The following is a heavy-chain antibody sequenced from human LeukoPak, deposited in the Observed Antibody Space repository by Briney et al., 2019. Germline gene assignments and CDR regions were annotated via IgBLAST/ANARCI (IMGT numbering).Heavy chain of an antibody. J-gene: IGHJ1*01. CDR3: ARGSVNMGAIGEDFQH. CDR1: GYTFTAYY. Sequence: ASVKVSCKASGYTFTAYYMHWVRQAPGQGLEWMGWMNPNSGNTGYAQKFQGRVTMTRNTSISTAYMELSSLRSEDTAVYYCARGSVNMGAIGEDFQHWGQGTLVTVSS. V-gene: IGHV1-8*02. CDR2: MNPNSGNT. D-gene: IGHD1-26*01.